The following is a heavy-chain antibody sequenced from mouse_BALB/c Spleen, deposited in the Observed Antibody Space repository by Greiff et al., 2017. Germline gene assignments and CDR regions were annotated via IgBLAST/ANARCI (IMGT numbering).Heavy chain of an antibody. Sequence: QVQLKQSAAELARPGASVTMSCKASGYTFTSYTMHWVKQRPGKGLEWIGYINPSSGNTEYNQKFKDKTTLTADKSSSTAYMQLSSLTSDDSAVYYYARRRYYGPYYFDYWGQGTTLTVSS. D-gene: IGHD2-1*01. CDR1: GYTFTSYT. CDR2: INPSSGNT. V-gene: IGHV1-4*02. CDR3: ARRRYYGPYYFDY. J-gene: IGHJ2*01.